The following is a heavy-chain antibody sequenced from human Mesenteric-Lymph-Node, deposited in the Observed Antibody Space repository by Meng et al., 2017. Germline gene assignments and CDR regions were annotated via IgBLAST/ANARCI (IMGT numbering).Heavy chain of an antibody. D-gene: IGHD4-11*01. CDR3: ARATGGTHFDY. J-gene: IGHJ4*02. CDR2: IYYSGST. V-gene: IGHV4-59*01. Sequence: SETLSLTCTVPGGSIGSYYWNWIRQPPGKGLEWIGYIYYSGSTNYNPSLKSRVTISVDTSKNQFSLKLSSVIAADTAVYYCARATGGTHFDYWGQGTLVTVSS. CDR1: GGSIGSYY.